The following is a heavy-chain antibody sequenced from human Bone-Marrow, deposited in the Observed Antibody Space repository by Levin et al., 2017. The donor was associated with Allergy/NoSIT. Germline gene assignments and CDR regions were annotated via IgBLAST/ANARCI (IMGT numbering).Heavy chain of an antibody. CDR2: FDPENGET. Sequence: GESLKISCKVSGYTLTELSMHWVRQAPGKGLEWMGGFDPENGETIYAQKFQGRVTMTEDTSTDTAYMELSSLRSEDTAVYYCATLRVVITERVGWFDPWGQGTLVTVSS. CDR3: ATLRVVITERVGWFDP. V-gene: IGHV1-24*01. D-gene: IGHD3-22*01. CDR1: GYTLTELS. J-gene: IGHJ5*02.